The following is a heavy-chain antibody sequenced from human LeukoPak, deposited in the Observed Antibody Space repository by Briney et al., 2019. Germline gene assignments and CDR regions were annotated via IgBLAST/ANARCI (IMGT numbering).Heavy chain of an antibody. J-gene: IGHJ3*02. CDR2: IYPGDSDT. CDR3: ARSHSSGWSLGAFDI. V-gene: IGHV5-51*01. Sequence: GESLKISCKGSGYSFTSYWIGWVRQMPGKGLEWMGIIYPGDSDTRYSPSFQGQVTISADKSISTAYLQWSSLKASDTAMYYCARSHSSGWSLGAFDIWGQGTMVTVSS. CDR1: GYSFTSYW. D-gene: IGHD6-19*01.